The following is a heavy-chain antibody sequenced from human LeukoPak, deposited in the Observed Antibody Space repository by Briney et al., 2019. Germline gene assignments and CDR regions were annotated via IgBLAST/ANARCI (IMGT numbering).Heavy chain of an antibody. CDR1: GGSISSSNW. CDR3: AVMGWIWGSYRSFDY. V-gene: IGHV4-4*02. J-gene: IGHJ4*02. Sequence: SETLSLTCTVSGGSISSSNWWSWVRQPPGKGLEWIGEIYHSGSTNYNPSLKSRVTISVDKSKNQFSLKLSSVTAADTAVYYCAVMGWIWGSYRSFDYWGQGTLVTVSS. CDR2: IYHSGST. D-gene: IGHD3-16*02.